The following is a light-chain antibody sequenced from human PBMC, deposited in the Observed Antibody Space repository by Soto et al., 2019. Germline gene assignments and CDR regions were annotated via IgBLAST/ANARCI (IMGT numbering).Light chain of an antibody. V-gene: IGKV1-5*03. Sequence: DIQMTQSPSTLSASVGDRVTITCRASQSISSWLAWYQQKPGKAPKLLIYKASSLESGVPSRFSRSGSGTEFTLTISSLQPDDFATYYCQQYSSYSSTFGQGTKVDIK. J-gene: IGKJ2*01. CDR3: QQYSSYSST. CDR1: QSISSW. CDR2: KAS.